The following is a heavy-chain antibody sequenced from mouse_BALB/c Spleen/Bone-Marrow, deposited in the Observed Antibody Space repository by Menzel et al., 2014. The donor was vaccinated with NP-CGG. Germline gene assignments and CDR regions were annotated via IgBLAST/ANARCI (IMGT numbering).Heavy chain of an antibody. D-gene: IGHD1-2*01. Sequence: EVQLQQSGPELVKPGTSMKISCKASGYSFTGYTMNWVKQGHGKNLEWIGLINPYSGGTTYNQKFKVKATLAVDKSSSTAYMELLSLASEGSAVYYCGRQGHYYGYSYALDCWGQGPSVTGSS. J-gene: IGHJ4*01. CDR1: GYSFTGYT. CDR3: GRQGHYYGYSYALDC. V-gene: IGHV1-18*01. CDR2: INPYSGGT.